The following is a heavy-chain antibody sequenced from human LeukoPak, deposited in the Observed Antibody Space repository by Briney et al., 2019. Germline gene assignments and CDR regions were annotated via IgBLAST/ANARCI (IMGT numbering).Heavy chain of an antibody. V-gene: IGHV1-69*05. D-gene: IGHD3-10*01. CDR2: IIPIFGTA. CDR1: GGTFSSYA. J-gene: IGHJ3*02. Sequence: SVKVSCKASGGTFSSYAISWVRQAPGQGLEWMGRIIPIFGTANYARKFQGRVTITTDESTSTAYMELSSLRSEDTAVYYCALVWFGDTEAFDIWGQGTMVTVSS. CDR3: ALVWFGDTEAFDI.